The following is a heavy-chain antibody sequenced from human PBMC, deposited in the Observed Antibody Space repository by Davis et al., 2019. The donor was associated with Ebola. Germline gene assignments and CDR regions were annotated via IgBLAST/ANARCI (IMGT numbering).Heavy chain of an antibody. J-gene: IGHJ5*02. CDR1: GGSISSYY. Sequence: PGGSLRLSCTVSGGSISSYYWSWIRQPPGKGLEWIGYIYYSGSTNYNPSLKSRVTISVDTSKNQFSLKLSSVTAADTAVYYCARVGLRYFDWLPEVIDPWGQGTLVTVSS. D-gene: IGHD3-9*01. V-gene: IGHV4-59*01. CDR3: ARVGLRYFDWLPEVIDP. CDR2: IYYSGST.